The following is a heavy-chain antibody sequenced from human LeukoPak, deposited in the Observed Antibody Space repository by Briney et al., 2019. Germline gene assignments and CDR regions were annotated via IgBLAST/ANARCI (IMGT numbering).Heavy chain of an antibody. CDR2: ISAYNGNT. CDR3: ARDGLRYFDWFSI. J-gene: IGHJ3*02. CDR1: GYTFTSYG. V-gene: IGHV1-18*01. Sequence: EASVKVSCKASGYTFTSYGISWVRQAPGQGLECVGWISAYNGNTNYAQKLQGRVIMTTDTSTSTAYMELRSLRSDDTAVYNCARDGLRYFDWFSIWGQGTMVTVSS. D-gene: IGHD3-9*01.